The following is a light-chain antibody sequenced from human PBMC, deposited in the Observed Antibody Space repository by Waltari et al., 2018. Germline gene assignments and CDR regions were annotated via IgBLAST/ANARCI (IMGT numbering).Light chain of an antibody. CDR3: TSYTSSTTTPYV. Sequence: QSALTQPASVSGSPGQSITISCTGTFSDVGRYDYVSWYQQHPGKAPQLCIHDVTDRPSGVADRFSGSKSGNTASLTISGLQADDEADYYCTSYTSSTTTPYVFGTGTQVTV. CDR1: FSDVGRYDY. V-gene: IGLV2-14*03. CDR2: DVT. J-gene: IGLJ1*01.